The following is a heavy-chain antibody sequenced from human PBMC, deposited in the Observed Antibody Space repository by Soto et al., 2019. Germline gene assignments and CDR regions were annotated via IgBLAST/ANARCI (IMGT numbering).Heavy chain of an antibody. Sequence: GSLRLCCAPSGFTFSSYCMNWVRQAPGKGLEWVSFISSSSSYIHYGDSVKGRFTISRDNAKNSLYLQMNSLRAEDTATYYCARVHYYDSSGFYLWGHGTLVPVPS. J-gene: IGHJ4*01. D-gene: IGHD3-22*01. CDR1: GFTFSSYC. CDR2: ISSSSSYI. CDR3: ARVHYYDSSGFYL. V-gene: IGHV3-21*01.